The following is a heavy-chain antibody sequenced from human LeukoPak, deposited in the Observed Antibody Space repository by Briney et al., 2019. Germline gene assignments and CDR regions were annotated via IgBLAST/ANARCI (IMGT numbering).Heavy chain of an antibody. J-gene: IGHJ4*02. D-gene: IGHD3-3*01. V-gene: IGHV4-34*01. Sequence: PSETLSLTCAVYGGSFSGYYWSWIRQPPGKGLEWIGEINHSGSTNYNPSLKSRGTISVDTSKNQFSLKLSSVTAADTAVYYCARARSLYDFWSGYYGNYFDYWGQGTLVTVSS. CDR3: ARARSLYDFWSGYYGNYFDY. CDR1: GGSFSGYY. CDR2: INHSGST.